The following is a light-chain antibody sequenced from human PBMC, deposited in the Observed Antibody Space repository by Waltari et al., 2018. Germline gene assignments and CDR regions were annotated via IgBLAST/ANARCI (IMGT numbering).Light chain of an antibody. V-gene: IGLV1-47*01. J-gene: IGLJ3*02. CDR2: RND. Sequence: QSALTQPPSASGTPGQRVTISCSGSYSNIGSNNVYWYQQLPGTAPKLLIQRNDRRPSGVHDRFSGSKSGTSASRAIRWLRSEDEGDYFCAVWDDRLSGRFGGGTKLTVL. CDR3: AVWDDRLSGR. CDR1: YSNIGSNN.